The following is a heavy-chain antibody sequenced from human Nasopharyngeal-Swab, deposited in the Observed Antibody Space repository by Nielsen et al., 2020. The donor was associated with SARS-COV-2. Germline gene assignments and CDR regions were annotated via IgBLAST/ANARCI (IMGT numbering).Heavy chain of an antibody. CDR3: ATFPPSYCGGPTHYCDY. CDR2: VYSGGRT. D-gene: IGHD2-21*01. Sequence: WIRQPPGKGLEWVSIVYSGGRTSYADSVNGRFSVSRHNSENTVYLQMNSLRTDDTALYYCATFPPSYCGGPTHYCDYWGQGTQVTVPQ. V-gene: IGHV3-53*04. J-gene: IGHJ4*02.